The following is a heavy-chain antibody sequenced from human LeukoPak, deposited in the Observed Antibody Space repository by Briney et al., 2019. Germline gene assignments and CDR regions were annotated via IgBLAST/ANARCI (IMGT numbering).Heavy chain of an antibody. CDR2: ISTYNGNT. CDR1: GYXLTSYG. Sequence: ASVKVSCKSSGYXLTSYGIIWVRQAPGQGLEWMGWISTYNGNTNYAQKFQDRVTMTTDTSTSTAYMELRSLRSDDTAVYYCARYSVSYSSSWHYYFDYWGQGTLVTVSS. D-gene: IGHD6-13*01. V-gene: IGHV1-18*01. J-gene: IGHJ4*02. CDR3: ARYSVSYSSSWHYYFDY.